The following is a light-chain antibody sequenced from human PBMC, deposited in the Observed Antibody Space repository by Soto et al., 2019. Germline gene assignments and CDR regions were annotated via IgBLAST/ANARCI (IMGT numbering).Light chain of an antibody. J-gene: IGKJ1*01. CDR3: QHSYDTPPT. V-gene: IGKV1-39*01. CDR1: QSISSY. Sequence: DIQMTQSPSSLSASVGDRVTITCRASQSISSYLNWYQQKPGTAPKLLIYTASSLQSGVPPRFSGSGSGTDFTLTISSLQPEDFATYHCQHSYDTPPTFGQGTKVEIK. CDR2: TAS.